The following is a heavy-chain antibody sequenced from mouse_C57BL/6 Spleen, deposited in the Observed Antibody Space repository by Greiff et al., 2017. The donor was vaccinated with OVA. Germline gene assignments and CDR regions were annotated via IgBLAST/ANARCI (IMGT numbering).Heavy chain of an antibody. CDR2: IDPSDSYT. CDR3: ARGRGYAMDY. J-gene: IGHJ4*01. CDR1: GYTFTSYW. Sequence: VQLQQPRAELVKPGASVKLSCKASGYTFTSYWMQWVKQRPGQGLEWIGEIDPSDSYTNYNQKFKGKATLTVDTSSSTAYMQLSSLTSEDSAVYYCARGRGYAMDYWGQGTSVTVSS. V-gene: IGHV1-50*01.